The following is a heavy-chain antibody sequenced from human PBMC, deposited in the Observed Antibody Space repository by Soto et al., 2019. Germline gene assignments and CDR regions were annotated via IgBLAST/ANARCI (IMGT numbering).Heavy chain of an antibody. CDR2: IYYSGST. D-gene: IGHD2-15*01. V-gene: IGHV4-31*03. CDR3: ARATRMDCSGGRGYSLPSFWFDP. CDR1: GGSISSGDYS. J-gene: IGHJ5*02. Sequence: SETLSLTCTVSGGSISSGDYSWNWIRQHPGKGLEWIGNIYYSGSTYYNPSLKSRLTISVDTSKNHFSLKLTSVTAADTAMYSCARATRMDCSGGRGYSLPSFWFDPWGQGALVTVAS.